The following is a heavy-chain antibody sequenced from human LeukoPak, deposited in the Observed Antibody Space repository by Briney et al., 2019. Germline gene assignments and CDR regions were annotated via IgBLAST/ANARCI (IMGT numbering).Heavy chain of an antibody. D-gene: IGHD6-13*01. V-gene: IGHV3-48*03. Sequence: GGSLRLSCAASGFTFSSYEMNWVRQAPGKGLEWVSYISSSGSSIYYADSVKGRFTISRDNAKNSLYLQMNRLRAETTAVDYCARGEAAAGTNGFGPWGQGTLVTVSS. CDR3: ARGEAAAGTNGFGP. CDR2: ISSSGSSI. CDR1: GFTFSSYE. J-gene: IGHJ5*02.